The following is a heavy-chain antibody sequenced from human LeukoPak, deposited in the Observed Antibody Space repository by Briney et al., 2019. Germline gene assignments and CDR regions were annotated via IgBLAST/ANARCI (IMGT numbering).Heavy chain of an antibody. CDR3: ARDTNYYDSSGYYPTYYYYGMDV. D-gene: IGHD3-22*01. CDR2: IYSGGST. V-gene: IGHV3-66*01. CDR1: GFTVSSNY. J-gene: IGHJ6*02. Sequence: GGSLRLSCAASGFTVSSNYMSWVRQAPGKGLEWVSVIYSGGSTYYADSVKGRFTISRDNSKNTLYLQINSLRAEDTAVYYCARDTNYYDSSGYYPTYYYYGMDVWGQGTTVTVSS.